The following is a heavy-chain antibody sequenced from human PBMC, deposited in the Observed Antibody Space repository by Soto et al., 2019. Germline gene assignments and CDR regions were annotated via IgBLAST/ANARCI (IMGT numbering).Heavy chain of an antibody. CDR1: GYTFTSYD. D-gene: IGHD3-3*01. CDR2: MNPNSGNS. V-gene: IGHV1-8*01. J-gene: IGHJ6*03. CDR3: ARIYPYYDFWSGYYENYYYYYMDV. Sequence: ASVKVSCKASGYTFTSYDINWVRQATGQGLEGMGWMNPNSGNSGYAQKFQGRVTMTRNTSISTAYMELSSLRSEDTAVYYCARIYPYYDFWSGYYENYYYYYMDVWGKGTTVTVSS.